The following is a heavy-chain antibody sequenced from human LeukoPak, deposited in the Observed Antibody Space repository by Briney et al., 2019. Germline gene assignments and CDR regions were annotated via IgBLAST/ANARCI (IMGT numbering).Heavy chain of an antibody. CDR2: IYYSGST. CDR1: GRSIRRYY. J-gene: IGHJ6*02. Sequence: SEPQSLPCSVSGRSIRRYYWSWIRQPPGKGLEWIGYIYYSGSTNYHPSLKSRVTISVDTSKSQFCLKLSSVTAADTAVYDCARGSGAGRGGYYYYYGMDVWGQGTTVTVSS. V-gene: IGHV4-59*01. CDR3: ARGSGAGRGGYYYYYGMDV. D-gene: IGHD3-10*01.